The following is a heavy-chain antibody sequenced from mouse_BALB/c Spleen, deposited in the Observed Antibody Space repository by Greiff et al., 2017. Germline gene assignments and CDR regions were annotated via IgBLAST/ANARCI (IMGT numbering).Heavy chain of an antibody. CDR3: ARGDYGNPWFAY. CDR1: GFTFSSYA. V-gene: IGHV5-6-5*01. J-gene: IGHJ3*01. D-gene: IGHD2-1*01. Sequence: EVQLVESGGGLVKPGGSLKLSCAASGFTFSSYAMSWVRQTPEKRLEWVASISSGGSTYYPDSVKGRFTISRDNARNILYRQMSSLRSEDTAMYYCARGDYGNPWFAYWGQGTLVTVSA. CDR2: ISSGGST.